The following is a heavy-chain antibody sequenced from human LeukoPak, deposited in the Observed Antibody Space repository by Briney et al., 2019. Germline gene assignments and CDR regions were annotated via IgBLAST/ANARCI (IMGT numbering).Heavy chain of an antibody. CDR2: ISAYNGNT. CDR3: ARATRYYGSGSFDY. V-gene: IGHV1-18*01. D-gene: IGHD3-10*01. Sequence: GASVKVSCKAPGYTFTSYGISWVRQAPGQGLEWMGWISAYNGNTNYAQKLQGRVTMTTDTSTSTAYMELRSLRSDDTAVYYCARATRYYGSGSFDYWGQGTLVTVSS. CDR1: GYTFTSYG. J-gene: IGHJ4*02.